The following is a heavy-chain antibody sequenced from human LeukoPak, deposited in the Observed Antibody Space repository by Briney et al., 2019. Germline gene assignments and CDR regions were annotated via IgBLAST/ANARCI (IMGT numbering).Heavy chain of an antibody. Sequence: PGGSLRLSCAASGFTFSSYSMNWVRQAPGKGLEWVSYISGSSTTIYCADSVKGRFTISRDNAKNSLYLQMNSLRAEDTALYYCARYYYYYMDVWGKGTTVTVSS. J-gene: IGHJ6*03. CDR2: ISGSSTTI. CDR1: GFTFSSYS. CDR3: ARYYYYYMDV. V-gene: IGHV3-48*01.